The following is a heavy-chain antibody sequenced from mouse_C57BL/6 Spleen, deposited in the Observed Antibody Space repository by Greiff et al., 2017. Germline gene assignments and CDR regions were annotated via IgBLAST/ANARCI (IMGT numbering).Heavy chain of an antibody. CDR3: AIDFKQIYDGYSWCAY. V-gene: IGHV1-74*01. CDR1: GYTFTSYW. D-gene: IGHD2-3*01. CDR2: IHPSDRDT. Sequence: QVQLQQPGAELVKPGASVKVSCKASGYTFTSYWMHWVKQRPGQGLEWIGRIHPSDRDTNYNQKFKGKATLTVDKSSSAAYMQLSSLTSEDSAVYYSAIDFKQIYDGYSWCAYWGQGTLVTVSA. J-gene: IGHJ3*01.